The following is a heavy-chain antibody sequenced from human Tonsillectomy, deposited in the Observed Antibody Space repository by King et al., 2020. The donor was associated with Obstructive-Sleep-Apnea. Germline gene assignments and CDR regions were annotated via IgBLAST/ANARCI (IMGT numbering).Heavy chain of an antibody. J-gene: IGHJ3*01. CDR1: GFTFSTYA. CDR3: ARVSMGGCTSTNCGAFDV. Sequence: VQLVESGGGVVQPGRSLRLSCAASGFTFSTYAMHWVRQGPGKGLEWVGGIWYDGMTKFYADSVKGRFTISRDNSKNTLFLQINTLRAEDTAIYYCARVSMGGCTSTNCGAFDVWGQGTLVTVSS. D-gene: IGHD2-2*01. V-gene: IGHV3-33*01. CDR2: IWYDGMTK.